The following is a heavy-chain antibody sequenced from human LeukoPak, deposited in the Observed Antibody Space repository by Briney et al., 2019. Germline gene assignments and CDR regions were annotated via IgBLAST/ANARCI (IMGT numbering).Heavy chain of an antibody. CDR2: IRYDGSNK. CDR3: AKDLSPARRDGYKD. Sequence: GGSLRLSCAAFGFTFSSYGMHWVRQAPGKGLEWVAFIRYDGSNKYYADSVKGRFTISRDNSKNTLYLQMNSLRAEDTAVYYCAKDLSPARRDGYKDWGQGTLVTVSS. CDR1: GFTFSSYG. V-gene: IGHV3-30*02. J-gene: IGHJ4*02. D-gene: IGHD5-24*01.